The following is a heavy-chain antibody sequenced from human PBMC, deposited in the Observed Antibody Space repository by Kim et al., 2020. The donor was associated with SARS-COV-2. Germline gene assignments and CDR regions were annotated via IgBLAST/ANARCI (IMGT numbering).Heavy chain of an antibody. CDR3: ARFLVGASKAFDI. D-gene: IGHD1-26*01. J-gene: IGHJ3*02. Sequence: GGSLRLSCAASGVTFYSFAMTWVRQAPGKGLEWISTISAGGGSTYYADSVKGRFTISRDNSKNTLYLQMNSLRAEDTAVYYCARFLVGASKAFDIWGQGTMVTVSS. CDR2: ISAGGGST. CDR1: GVTFYSFA. V-gene: IGHV3-23*01.